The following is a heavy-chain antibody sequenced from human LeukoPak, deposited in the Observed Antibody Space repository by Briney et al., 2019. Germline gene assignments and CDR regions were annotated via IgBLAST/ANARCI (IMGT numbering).Heavy chain of an antibody. CDR3: ARGGLVGATNPFDY. V-gene: IGHV4-34*01. J-gene: IGHJ4*02. CDR1: GFTFSSYG. D-gene: IGHD1-26*01. CDR2: INHSGST. Sequence: LRLSCAASGFTFSSYGMHWVRQPPGKGLEWIGEINHSGSTNYNPSLKSRVTISVDTSKNQFSLKLSSVTAADTAVYYCARGGLVGATNPFDYWGQGTLVTASS.